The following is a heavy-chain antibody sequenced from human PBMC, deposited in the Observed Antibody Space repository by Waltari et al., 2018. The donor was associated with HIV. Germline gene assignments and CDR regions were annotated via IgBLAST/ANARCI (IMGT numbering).Heavy chain of an antibody. CDR1: GFIFSNAW. CDR3: TTGAEDLWRVY. J-gene: IGHJ4*02. Sequence: EVQLVESGGGLVKPGGSLRFSCAASGFIFSNAWMSWVRQAPGKGLEWVGRIKSKSDGGTKDYAAPVKGRFTISRDDSKNTLYLQMNTLKTEDTAVYYCTTGAEDLWRVYWGQGNLVTVSS. CDR2: IKSKSDGGTK. V-gene: IGHV3-15*01. D-gene: IGHD3-10*01.